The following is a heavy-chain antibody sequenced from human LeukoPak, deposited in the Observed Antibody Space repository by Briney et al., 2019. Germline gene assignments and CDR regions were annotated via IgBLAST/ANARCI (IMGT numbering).Heavy chain of an antibody. CDR2: INYSGST. D-gene: IGHD3-10*01. V-gene: IGHV4-30-4*01. CDR1: GGSISSDNYQ. Sequence: PSQTLSLTCTVSGGSISSDNYQWSWIRQPPGKGLEWIGYINYSGSTYYNPSLKSRVTISVDTSKNHFSLKLSSVTAADTAVYYCARYGSGSTWFDPWGQGTLVTVSS. CDR3: ARYGSGSTWFDP. J-gene: IGHJ5*02.